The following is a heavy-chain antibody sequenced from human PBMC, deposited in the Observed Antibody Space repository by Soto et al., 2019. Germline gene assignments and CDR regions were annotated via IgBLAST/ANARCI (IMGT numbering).Heavy chain of an antibody. Sequence: EASVKVSCKASGYTFTSYDINWVRQATGQGLEWMGWMNPNSGNTGYAQKFQGRVTMTRNTSISTAYMELSSLRSEDTAVYYCAREYNWNWNYYYMDVWGKGTTVTVSS. V-gene: IGHV1-8*01. CDR1: GYTFTSYD. CDR3: AREYNWNWNYYYMDV. J-gene: IGHJ6*03. CDR2: MNPNSGNT. D-gene: IGHD1-1*01.